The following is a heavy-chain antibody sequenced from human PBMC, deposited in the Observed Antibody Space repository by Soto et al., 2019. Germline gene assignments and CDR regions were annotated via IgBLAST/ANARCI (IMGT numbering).Heavy chain of an antibody. CDR3: AISLPGGGYSGVDFCS. V-gene: IGHV3-74*01. J-gene: IGHJ4*02. Sequence: EVQLVESGGGLVQPGGSLRLSCAASGFTFSSSWMHWVRQAPGKRLVWVSRVSGAGSSTSYADSVKGRFTISRDNAKNTLYLQITRLRAEDAAVYSCAISLPGGGYSGVDFCSGGQGTLVTVSS. CDR2: VSGAGSST. D-gene: IGHD5-12*01. CDR1: GFTFSSSW.